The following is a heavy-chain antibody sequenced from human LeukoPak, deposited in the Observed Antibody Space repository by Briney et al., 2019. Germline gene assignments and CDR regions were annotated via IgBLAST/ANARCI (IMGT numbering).Heavy chain of an antibody. Sequence: ASVKVSCKASGGTFSSYAISWVRQAPGQGLEWMGGIIPIFGTANYAQKFQGRVTITADKSTSTAYMELSSLRSEDTAVYYCARGSPPRRNYDTSGYYSYYFDYWGQGTLVTVSS. CDR2: IIPIFGTA. V-gene: IGHV1-69*06. D-gene: IGHD3-22*01. J-gene: IGHJ4*02. CDR3: ARGSPPRRNYDTSGYYSYYFDY. CDR1: GGTFSSYA.